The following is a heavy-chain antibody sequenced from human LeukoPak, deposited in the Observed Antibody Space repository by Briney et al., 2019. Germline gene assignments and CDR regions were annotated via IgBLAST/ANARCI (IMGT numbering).Heavy chain of an antibody. V-gene: IGHV4-61*01. J-gene: IGHJ4*02. CDR2: IYYSGST. CDR3: ARAPLAYCGGDCYYYFDY. Sequence: SETLSLTCTVSGGSVSSGSYYWSWIRQPPGKGLEWIGYIYYSGSTNYNPSLKSRVTISADTSKNQFSLKLSSVTAADTAVYYCARAPLAYCGGDCYYYFDYWGQGTLVTVSS. CDR1: GGSVSSGSYY. D-gene: IGHD2-21*02.